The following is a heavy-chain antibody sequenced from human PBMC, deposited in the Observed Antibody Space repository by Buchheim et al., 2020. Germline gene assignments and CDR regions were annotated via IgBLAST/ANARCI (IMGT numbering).Heavy chain of an antibody. Sequence: QVQLVESGGGVVQPGRSLRLSCAASGFTFSSYAMHWVRQAPGKGLEWVAVISYDGSNKYYADSVKGRFTISRDNSKNSLYLQMNSLRAEDTAVYYCARCITGTPTYYCYGMDVWGQGTT. CDR2: ISYDGSNK. J-gene: IGHJ6*02. V-gene: IGHV3-30*04. D-gene: IGHD1-7*01. CDR1: GFTFSSYA. CDR3: ARCITGTPTYYCYGMDV.